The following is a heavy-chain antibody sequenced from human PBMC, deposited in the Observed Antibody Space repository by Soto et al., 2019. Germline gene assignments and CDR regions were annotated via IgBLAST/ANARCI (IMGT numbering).Heavy chain of an antibody. V-gene: IGHV4-34*01. D-gene: IGHD2-8*02. J-gene: IGHJ4*02. CDR1: GGSFSGYY. CDR3: ARDKITGLFDC. Sequence: PSETLSLTCAVYGGSFSGYYWTWIRQPPGTGLEWIGEINHSGSTNYNPSLKSRVTISVDTSKNQFSLKLTSVTAADTAVYYCARDKITGLFDCWGQGTLVTGSS. CDR2: INHSGST.